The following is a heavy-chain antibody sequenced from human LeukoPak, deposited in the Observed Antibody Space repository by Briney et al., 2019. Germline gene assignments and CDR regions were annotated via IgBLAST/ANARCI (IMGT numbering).Heavy chain of an antibody. Sequence: GGSLRLSCDASGFGFSAFYMSWIRQAPGKGLEWISYISSGGKDIYHADSVKGRFTVSRDNTNNSLHLQMNSLRAEDTAVYYCARVFSGFYRFFNLWRQGTLVIVSS. J-gene: IGHJ5*02. V-gene: IGHV3-11*04. D-gene: IGHD2/OR15-2a*01. CDR3: ARVFSGFYRFFNL. CDR1: GFGFSAFY. CDR2: ISSGGKDI.